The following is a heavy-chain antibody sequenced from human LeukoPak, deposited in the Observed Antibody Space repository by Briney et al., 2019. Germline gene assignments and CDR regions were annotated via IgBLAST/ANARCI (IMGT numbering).Heavy chain of an antibody. CDR2: ISSSSTI. J-gene: IGHJ4*02. CDR1: GFTFSSYS. Sequence: GGSLRLSCAASGFTFSSYSMNWVRQAPGKGLEWVSYISSSSTIYYADSVKGRFTISRDNAKNSLYLQMNSLRDEDTAVYYCARERDYYDSSGYYYFDYWGQGTLVTVSS. V-gene: IGHV3-48*02. CDR3: ARERDYYDSSGYYYFDY. D-gene: IGHD3-22*01.